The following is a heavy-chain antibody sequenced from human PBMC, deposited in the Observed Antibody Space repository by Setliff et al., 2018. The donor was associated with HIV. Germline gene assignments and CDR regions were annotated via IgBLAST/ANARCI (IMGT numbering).Heavy chain of an antibody. J-gene: IGHJ5*02. CDR2: IHFSGST. D-gene: IGHD2-2*02. Sequence: SETLSLTCTVSGGSISSSTYYWGWIRQPPGKGLEWIGNIHFSGSTYYDPSLKSRVTIFVDTSKTQFYLKLRSVTASDTAVYYCARYTSKVDWFDPWGQGTLVTVSS. CDR3: ARYTSKVDWFDP. CDR1: GGSISSSTYY. V-gene: IGHV4-39*01.